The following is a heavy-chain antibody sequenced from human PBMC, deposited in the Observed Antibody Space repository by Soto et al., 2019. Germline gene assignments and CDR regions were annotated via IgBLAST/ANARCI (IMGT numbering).Heavy chain of an antibody. J-gene: IGHJ6*02. CDR2: ISYDASDR. Sequence: QVQLVESGGGVVQPGRSLRLSCAVSGFTFSVHGMHWVRQAPGKGLEWVAVISYDASDRYYADSVKGRFTISRDNSKNPLYMQMNSLRVEDTAVYYCAKGEGDVWGQGTAVTVSS. CDR3: AKGEGDV. V-gene: IGHV3-30*18. CDR1: GFTFSVHG.